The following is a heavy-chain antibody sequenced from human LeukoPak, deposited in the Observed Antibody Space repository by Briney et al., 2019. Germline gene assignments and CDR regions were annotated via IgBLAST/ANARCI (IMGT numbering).Heavy chain of an antibody. CDR3: AKDDNTIFGVVIPFDY. Sequence: GGSLRLSCAASGFTFSRYWVSWVRQAPGKGLEWVAFIRYDGSNKYYADSVKGRFTISRDNSKNTLYLQMNSLRAEDTAVYYCAKDDNTIFGVVIPFDYWGQGTLVTVSS. CDR1: GFTFSRYW. CDR2: IRYDGSNK. V-gene: IGHV3-30*02. D-gene: IGHD3-3*01. J-gene: IGHJ4*02.